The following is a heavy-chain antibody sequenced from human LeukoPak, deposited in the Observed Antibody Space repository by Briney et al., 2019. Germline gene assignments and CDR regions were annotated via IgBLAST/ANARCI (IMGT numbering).Heavy chain of an antibody. V-gene: IGHV1-24*01. CDR3: ATVSMTRGRGYIDY. CDR2: FGPEDGKT. CDR1: GYTLTELS. Sequence: GASVKVSCKVSGYTLTELSMHWVRQAPGKGLEWMGGFGPEDGKTIYAQKFQGRVTMTEDTSTDTAYMELSSLRAEDTAVYYCATVSMTRGRGYIDYCGQGTLVTVSS. J-gene: IGHJ4*02. D-gene: IGHD3-16*01.